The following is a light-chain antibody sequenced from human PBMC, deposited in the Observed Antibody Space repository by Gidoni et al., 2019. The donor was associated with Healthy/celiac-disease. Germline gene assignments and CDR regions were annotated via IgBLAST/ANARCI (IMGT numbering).Light chain of an antibody. CDR3: QQYDNLRYT. CDR1: HDISNY. V-gene: IGKV1-33*01. J-gene: IGKJ2*01. CDR2: DAS. Sequence: DIQMTQSPSSLSASVGDRVPITCQASHDISNYLNWYQQKPGKAPKLLIYDASNLETGVPSRFSGSGSGTDLTFTISSLQPEDIATYYCQQYDNLRYTFGQGTKLEIK.